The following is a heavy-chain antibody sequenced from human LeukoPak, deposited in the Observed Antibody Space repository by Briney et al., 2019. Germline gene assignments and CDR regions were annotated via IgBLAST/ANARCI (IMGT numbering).Heavy chain of an antibody. J-gene: IGHJ5*02. CDR1: GFTFSISA. CDR3: ARQYRNWFDP. Sequence: GGSLRLSCAASGFTFSISAMSWVRQAPGKGLEWVSGISDSGGSTFYADSVKGRFTISRDNAKNSLYLQMNSLRAEDTAVYYCARQYRNWFDPWGQGTLVTVSS. V-gene: IGHV3-23*01. D-gene: IGHD2-2*01. CDR2: ISDSGGST.